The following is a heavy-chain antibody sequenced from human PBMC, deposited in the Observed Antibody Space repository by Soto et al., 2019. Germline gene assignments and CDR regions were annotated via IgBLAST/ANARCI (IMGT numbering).Heavy chain of an antibody. Sequence: ASVKVSCKASGYTFTSYGISWVRQAPGQGLEWMGWISAYNGNTNYAQKLQGRVTMTTDTSTSTAYMELRSLRSDDTAVYYCAIDRRYCSSTICYSAFDIWGQGTMVTVSS. D-gene: IGHD2-2*01. V-gene: IGHV1-18*01. J-gene: IGHJ3*02. CDR3: AIDRRYCSSTICYSAFDI. CDR1: GYTFTSYG. CDR2: ISAYNGNT.